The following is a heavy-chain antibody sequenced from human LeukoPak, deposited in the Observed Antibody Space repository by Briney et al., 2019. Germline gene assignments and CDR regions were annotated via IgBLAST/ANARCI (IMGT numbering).Heavy chain of an antibody. V-gene: IGHV3-23*01. J-gene: IGHJ4*02. CDR1: GFTFSTFA. D-gene: IGHD2-8*02. CDR2: IFPSGGEI. Sequence: HGGSLRLSCAASGFTFSTFAMIWVRQPPGKGLEWVSSIFPSGGEIHYADSVRGRFTISRDNSKSTLSLQMNSLRAEDTAIYYCATYRQVLLPFESWGQGTLVTVSS. CDR3: ATYRQVLLPFES.